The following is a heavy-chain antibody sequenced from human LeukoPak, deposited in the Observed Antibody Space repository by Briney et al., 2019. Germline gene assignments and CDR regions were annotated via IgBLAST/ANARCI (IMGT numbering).Heavy chain of an antibody. V-gene: IGHV3-9*03. D-gene: IGHD1-26*01. J-gene: IGHJ4*02. CDR2: ISWNSGSI. CDR3: AKDYSGDFEGYFDY. Sequence: PGGSLRLSCAASGFTFDDYAMHWVRQAPGKGLEWVSGISWNSGSILYADSVQGRFTISRDDAKNSLYLQMNSLRAEDMALYYCAKDYSGDFEGYFDYWGQGTLVTVSS. CDR1: GFTFDDYA.